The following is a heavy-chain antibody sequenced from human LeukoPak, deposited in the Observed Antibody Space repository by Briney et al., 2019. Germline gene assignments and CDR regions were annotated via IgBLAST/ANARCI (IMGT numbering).Heavy chain of an antibody. CDR1: GYTFTTHD. Sequence: ASVKVSCKASGYTFTTHDINWVRQATGQGLEWLGWMSPNSGDTGYAQKFQGRVTMTSDSSISTAYMELSSLRSEDTAVYYCARYLSSWYDYWGQGTLVTVSS. V-gene: IGHV1-8*01. CDR3: ARYLSSWYDY. CDR2: MSPNSGDT. D-gene: IGHD6-13*01. J-gene: IGHJ4*02.